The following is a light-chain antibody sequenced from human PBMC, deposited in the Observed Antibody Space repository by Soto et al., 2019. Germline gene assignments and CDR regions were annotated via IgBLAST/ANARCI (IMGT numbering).Light chain of an antibody. J-gene: IGLJ1*01. CDR2: DVS. CDR3: SSYTSSTTYV. CDR1: SSDVGGYNY. Sequence: QSVLTQPASVSASPGQSIAISCTGSSSDVGGYNYVSWYQQHPCKAPKLMIYDVSNRPSGVFNRFSGSKSGNTASLTISGLQAEDEADYYCSSYTSSTTYVFGAGTKVTVL. V-gene: IGLV2-14*01.